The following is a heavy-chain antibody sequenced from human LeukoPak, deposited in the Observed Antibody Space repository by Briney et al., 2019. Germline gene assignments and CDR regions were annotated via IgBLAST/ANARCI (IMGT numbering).Heavy chain of an antibody. V-gene: IGHV3-7*04. D-gene: IGHD1-14*01. CDR1: GFTFNNYW. CDR2: IKKDGSEK. CDR3: ARAGSPGSIDY. Sequence: PGGSLRLSCEASGFTFNNYWINWVRQTPGKGLEWVAIIKKDGSEKFYVDSVKGRFAISRDNAKNSLYLEVNSLRAEDTAVYYCARAGSPGSIDYWGQGTLLTVSS. J-gene: IGHJ4*02.